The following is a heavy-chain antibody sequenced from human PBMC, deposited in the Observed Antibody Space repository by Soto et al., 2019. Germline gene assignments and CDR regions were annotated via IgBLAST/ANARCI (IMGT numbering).Heavy chain of an antibody. CDR2: ISPEDGNT. CDR3: ARGLLPFYSSSLGVGY. V-gene: IGHV1-18*01. J-gene: IGHJ4*02. CDR1: GYTLTELS. Sequence: GASVKVSCKASGYTLTELSMHWVRQAPGKGLEWMGWISPEDGNTIYAQKLQGRVTMTTDTSTSTAYMELRSLRSDDTAVYYCARGLLPFYSSSLGVGYWGQGTLVTVSS. D-gene: IGHD6-6*01.